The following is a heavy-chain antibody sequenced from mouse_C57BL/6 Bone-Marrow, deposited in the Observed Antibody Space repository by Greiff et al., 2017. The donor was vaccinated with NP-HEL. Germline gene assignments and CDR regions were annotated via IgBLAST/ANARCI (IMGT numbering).Heavy chain of an antibody. CDR1: GYTFTSYW. J-gene: IGHJ4*01. V-gene: IGHV1-64*01. CDR3: ARDYFGTISLDY. Sequence: QVQLQQPGAELVKPGASVKLSCKASGYTFTSYWMHWVKQRPGQGLEWIGMIHPNSGSTNYNEKFKSKATLTVDKSSSTAYMQLSSLTSEDSAVYYCARDYFGTISLDYLGQGTSVTLSP. CDR2: IHPNSGST. D-gene: IGHD2-12*01.